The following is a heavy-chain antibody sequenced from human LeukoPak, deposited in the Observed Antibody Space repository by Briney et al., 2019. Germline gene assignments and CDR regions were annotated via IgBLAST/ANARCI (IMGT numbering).Heavy chain of an antibody. CDR1: GGSISSHY. Sequence: SETLSLTCTVSGGSISSHYWSWIRQPPGKGLEWIGYIYYSGNTNYNPSLKSRLTMSIDTSKNQFSLKLSSVTAADTAVYYCGRQTSLGRRLDPWGQGTLVTVSS. V-gene: IGHV4-59*08. CDR3: GRQTSLGRRLDP. D-gene: IGHD3-16*01. J-gene: IGHJ5*02. CDR2: IYYSGNT.